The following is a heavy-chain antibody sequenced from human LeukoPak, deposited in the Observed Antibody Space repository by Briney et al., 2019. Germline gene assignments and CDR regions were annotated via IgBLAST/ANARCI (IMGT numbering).Heavy chain of an antibody. CDR1: GYSISSGYY. CDR3: ARVRATGSTDAFDI. V-gene: IGHV4-38-2*02. J-gene: IGHJ3*02. D-gene: IGHD1-26*01. CDR2: IYHSGST. Sequence: PSETLSLTCTVSGYSISSGYYWGWIRQPPGKGLEWIGSIYHSGSTYYNPSLKSRVTISVDASKNQFSLKLSSVTAADTAVYYCARVRATGSTDAFDIWGQGTMVTVSS.